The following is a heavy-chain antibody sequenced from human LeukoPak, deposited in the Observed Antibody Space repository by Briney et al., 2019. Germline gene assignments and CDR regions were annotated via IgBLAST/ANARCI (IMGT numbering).Heavy chain of an antibody. CDR2: INPSGGST. CDR1: GYTFTSYY. CDR3: ARAGYDILTRTENFDY. Sequence: ASVKVSCKASGYTFTSYYMHWVRQAPGQGLEWMGIINPSGGSTSYAQKFQGRVTMTRDTSTSTVYMELSSLRSEDTAVYYCARAGYDILTRTENFDYWGQGTLVTVSS. V-gene: IGHV1-46*01. D-gene: IGHD3-9*01. J-gene: IGHJ4*02.